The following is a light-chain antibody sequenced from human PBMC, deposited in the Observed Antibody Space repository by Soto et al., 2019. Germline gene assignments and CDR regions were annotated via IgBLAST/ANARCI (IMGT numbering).Light chain of an antibody. J-gene: IGLJ3*02. CDR1: NIGSNS. Sequence: SYELTQPPSVSVAPGTTASVACGGSNIGSNSVHWYQKKSGQAPVLVMYYDSDRHSGIPERFSGSNSGNTATLTISRVEAGDEADYYCQVWDISSGHVVFGGGTKLTVL. CDR2: YDS. CDR3: QVWDISSGHVV. V-gene: IGLV3-21*01.